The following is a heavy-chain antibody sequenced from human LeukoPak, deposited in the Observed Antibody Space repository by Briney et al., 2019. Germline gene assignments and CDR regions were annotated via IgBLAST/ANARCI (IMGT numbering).Heavy chain of an antibody. CDR2: IIPIFGTA. CDR1: GGTFSSYA. CDR3: ARRGKDSPYYYYYMDV. V-gene: IGHV1-69*05. Sequence: SVKVSCKASGGTFSSYAISWVRQAPGQGLEWMGGIIPIFGTANYAQKFQGRVTITTDESTSTAYMELSSLRCEDTAVYYCARRGKDSPYYYYYMDVWGKGTTVTVSS. J-gene: IGHJ6*03. D-gene: IGHD2-15*01.